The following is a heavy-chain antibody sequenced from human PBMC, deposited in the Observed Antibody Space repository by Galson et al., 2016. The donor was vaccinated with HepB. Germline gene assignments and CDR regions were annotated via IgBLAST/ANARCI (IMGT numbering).Heavy chain of an antibody. D-gene: IGHD3-3*01. CDR3: ARMESGGYDFWSGHYSWSGGMDV. Sequence: SLRLSCAASGFSFSRYWMHWVRQAPGKGLVCVSRINKDGSSTSYADSVKGRFTISRDNAKNTLYLQMNSLRAEDTAVYYCARMESGGYDFWSGHYSWSGGMDVGGQGTTVTVSS. CDR2: INKDGSST. CDR1: GFSFSRYW. J-gene: IGHJ6*02. V-gene: IGHV3-74*01.